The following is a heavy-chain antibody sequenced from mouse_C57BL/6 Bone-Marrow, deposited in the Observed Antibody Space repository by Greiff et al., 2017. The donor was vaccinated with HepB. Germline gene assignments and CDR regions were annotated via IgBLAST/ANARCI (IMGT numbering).Heavy chain of an antibody. CDR3: TTAQATSYAMDY. V-gene: IGHV14-4*01. CDR2: IDPENGDT. D-gene: IGHD3-2*02. Sequence: DVKLVESGAELVRPGASVKLSCTASGFNIKDDYMHWVKQRPEQGLEWIGWIDPENGDTEYASKFQGKATITADKSSNTAYLQLSSLTSEDTAVYYCTTAQATSYAMDYWGQGTSVTVSS. CDR1: GFNIKDDY. J-gene: IGHJ4*01.